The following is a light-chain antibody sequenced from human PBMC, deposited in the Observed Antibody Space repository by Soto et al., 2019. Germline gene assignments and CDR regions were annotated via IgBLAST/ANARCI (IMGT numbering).Light chain of an antibody. CDR1: SSDVGGYNY. Sequence: QSVLTQPASVSGSPGQSSTISWAGTSSDVGGYNYVSWYQQHPGKAPKLMIYEVSNRPSGVSNRFSGSKSGNTASLTISGLQAEDEADYYCSSYTSSSTLVFGGGTKVTVL. J-gene: IGLJ2*01. CDR2: EVS. CDR3: SSYTSSSTLV. V-gene: IGLV2-14*01.